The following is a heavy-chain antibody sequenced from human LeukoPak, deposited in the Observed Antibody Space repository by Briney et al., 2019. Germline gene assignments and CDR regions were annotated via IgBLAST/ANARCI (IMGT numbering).Heavy chain of an antibody. J-gene: IGHJ4*02. Sequence: PGGSLRLSCAASGFTFSSYAMHWVRQAPGKGLEWVAVISYDGSNKYYADSVKGRFTISRDNSKNTLYLQMNSLRAEDTAVYYCARGHYYDSSGYSTEFDYWGQGTLVTVSS. V-gene: IGHV3-30*04. CDR2: ISYDGSNK. CDR1: GFTFSSYA. D-gene: IGHD3-22*01. CDR3: ARGHYYDSSGYSTEFDY.